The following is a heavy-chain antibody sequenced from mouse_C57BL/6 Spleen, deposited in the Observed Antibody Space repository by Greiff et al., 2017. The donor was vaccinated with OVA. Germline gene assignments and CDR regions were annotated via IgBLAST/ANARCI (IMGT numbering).Heavy chain of an antibody. D-gene: IGHD1-1*01. J-gene: IGHJ4*01. CDR1: GFSLTSYG. CDR3: ASLRSYAMGD. V-gene: IGHV2-5*01. Sequence: QVQLQQSGPGLVQPSPSLSITCTVSGFSLTSYGVHWVRQSPGKGLEWLGVIWRGGSTDSNAAVMSSLSITKDNSKSQVFYKLNSLQADDTAIYYCASLRSYAMGDWGQGTSVTVAS. CDR2: IWRGGST.